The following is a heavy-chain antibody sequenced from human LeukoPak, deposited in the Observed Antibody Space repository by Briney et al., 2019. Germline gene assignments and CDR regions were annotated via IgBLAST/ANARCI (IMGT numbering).Heavy chain of an antibody. Sequence: SETLSLTCTVSGGSISSSSYYWGWIRQPPGKGLEWIGSIYYSGSTYYNSSLKSRVTISVDRSKNQFSLKLSSVTAADTAVYYCARLAMGVPDCWGQGTLVTVSS. CDR3: ARLAMGVPDC. V-gene: IGHV4-39*01. D-gene: IGHD3-16*01. CDR1: GGSISSSSYY. J-gene: IGHJ4*02. CDR2: IYYSGST.